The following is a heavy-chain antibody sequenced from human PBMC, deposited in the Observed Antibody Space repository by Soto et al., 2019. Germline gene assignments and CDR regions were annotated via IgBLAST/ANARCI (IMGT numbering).Heavy chain of an antibody. CDR2: ISSSSSYT. Sequence: QVQLVESGGGLVKPGGSLRLSCAASGFTFSDYYMSWIRQAPGKGLEWVSYISSSSSYTNYADSVKGRFTISRDNAKNSLYLQMNSLGAEDTAVYYCARVRGDLVRTYFDYWGQGTLVTVSS. J-gene: IGHJ4*02. D-gene: IGHD6-6*01. CDR1: GFTFSDYY. CDR3: ARVRGDLVRTYFDY. V-gene: IGHV3-11*06.